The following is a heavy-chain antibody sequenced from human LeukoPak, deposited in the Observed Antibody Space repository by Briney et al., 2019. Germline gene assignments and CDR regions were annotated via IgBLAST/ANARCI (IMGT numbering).Heavy chain of an antibody. CDR1: GYTFTNYG. Sequence: ASVKVSCKASGYTFTNYGISWVRQAPGQGLEWMGWISAYNGNTDYAQNLQGRVPLTTDTSTNTAYLELRSLRSDDTAVYHCARVGQYCTGDSCLDYWGQGTLVTVSS. V-gene: IGHV1-18*01. J-gene: IGHJ4*02. CDR3: ARVGQYCTGDSCLDY. D-gene: IGHD2-15*01. CDR2: ISAYNGNT.